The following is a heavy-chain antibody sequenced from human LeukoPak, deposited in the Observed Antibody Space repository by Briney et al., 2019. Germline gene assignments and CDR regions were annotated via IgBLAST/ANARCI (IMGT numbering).Heavy chain of an antibody. V-gene: IGHV1-69*01. CDR3: ARGHIVVVTATNYYYYGMDV. CDR2: IIPISGTA. Sequence: GASVKVSCKASGGTFSSYAISWVRQAPGQGLEWMGGIIPISGTANYAQKFQGRVTITADESTSTAYMELSSLRSEDTAVYYCARGHIVVVTATNYYYYGMDVWGQGTTVTVSS. D-gene: IGHD2-21*02. J-gene: IGHJ6*02. CDR1: GGTFSSYA.